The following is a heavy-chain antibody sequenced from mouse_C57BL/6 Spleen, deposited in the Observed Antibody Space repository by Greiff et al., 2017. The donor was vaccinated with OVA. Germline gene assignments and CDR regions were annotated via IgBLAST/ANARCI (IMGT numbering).Heavy chain of an antibody. V-gene: IGHV1-54*01. CDR1: GYAFTNYL. Sequence: VQLQQSGAELVRPGTSVKVSCKASGYAFTNYLIEWVKQRPGQGLEWIGVINPGSGGTNYNEKFKGKATLTADKSSSTAYMQRSSLTSEDSAVYFCARGNWDVVDYWGQGTTLTVSS. J-gene: IGHJ2*01. CDR2: INPGSGGT. CDR3: ARGNWDVVDY. D-gene: IGHD4-1*01.